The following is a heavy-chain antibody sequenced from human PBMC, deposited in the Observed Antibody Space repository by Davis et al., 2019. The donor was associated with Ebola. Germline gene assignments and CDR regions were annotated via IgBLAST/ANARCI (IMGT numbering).Heavy chain of an antibody. CDR1: GFTFNTYW. J-gene: IGHJ4*02. CDR3: ATDLGVEPQSTRGYTFGLAY. V-gene: IGHV3-74*01. Sequence: HTGGSLRLSCAASGFTFNTYWMYWVRQAPGKGLVWVSRSSGTGTGTTYADSVKGRFTISRDNAKNMVYLQMNNLRAEDTAVYYCATDLGVEPQSTRGYTFGLAYWGQGTLATVSS. CDR2: SSGTGTGT. D-gene: IGHD5-18*01.